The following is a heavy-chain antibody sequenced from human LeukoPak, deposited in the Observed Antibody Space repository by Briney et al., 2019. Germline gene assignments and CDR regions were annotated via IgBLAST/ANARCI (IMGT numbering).Heavy chain of an antibody. V-gene: IGHV1-46*03. Sequence: ASVKVSCKASGYTFTSYYMHWVRQAPGQGLEWMGIINPSGGSTSYAQKFQGRVTMTRGTSTSTVYMELSSLRSEDTAVYYCARAKGIAVAGTHFDYWGQGTLVTVSS. CDR2: INPSGGST. CDR3: ARAKGIAVAGTHFDY. D-gene: IGHD6-19*01. J-gene: IGHJ4*02. CDR1: GYTFTSYY.